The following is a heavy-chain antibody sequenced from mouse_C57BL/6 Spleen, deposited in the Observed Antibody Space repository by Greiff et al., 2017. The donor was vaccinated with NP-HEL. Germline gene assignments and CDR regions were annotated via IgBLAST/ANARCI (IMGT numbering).Heavy chain of an antibody. CDR2: IYPGSGST. Sequence: VQLQQPGAELVKPGASVKMSCKASGYTFTSYWITWVKQRPGQGLEWIGDIYPGSGSTNYNEKFKSKATLTVDTPSSTAYMQLSSLTSEDSAVYFCARGGGAMDYWGQGTSVTVSS. CDR3: ARGGGAMDY. J-gene: IGHJ4*01. CDR1: GYTFTSYW. V-gene: IGHV1-55*01.